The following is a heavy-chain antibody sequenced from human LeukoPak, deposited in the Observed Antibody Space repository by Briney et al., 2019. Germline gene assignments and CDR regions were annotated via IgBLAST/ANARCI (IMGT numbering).Heavy chain of an antibody. CDR1: GFDFEDYA. V-gene: IGHV3-9*01. CDR2: ISWNSGAK. CDR3: ARDNKWAVAGSLGY. J-gene: IGHJ4*02. D-gene: IGHD6-19*01. Sequence: GGSLRLSCAASGFDFEDYAIHWVRQVPGKGLEWVSGISWNSGAKAYADSVRGRFTISRDNSKNTLYLQMNSLRAEDTAVYYCARDNKWAVAGSLGYWGQGTLVTVSS.